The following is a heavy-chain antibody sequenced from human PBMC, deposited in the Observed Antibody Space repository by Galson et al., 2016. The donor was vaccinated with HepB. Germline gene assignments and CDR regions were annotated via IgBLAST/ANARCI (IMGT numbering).Heavy chain of an antibody. CDR2: ISWNNKSI. D-gene: IGHD6-13*01. Sequence: SLRLSCAVSGFTFEDYAMHWVRQTLGKGLEWVSTISWNNKSIAYADFVKGRFAISRDNAKNSLSLQMNSVTTEDTAMYFCVKGSSSWNGGGMDVWGQGTTVTVSS. V-gene: IGHV3-9*01. CDR3: VKGSSSWNGGGMDV. CDR1: GFTFEDYA. J-gene: IGHJ6*02.